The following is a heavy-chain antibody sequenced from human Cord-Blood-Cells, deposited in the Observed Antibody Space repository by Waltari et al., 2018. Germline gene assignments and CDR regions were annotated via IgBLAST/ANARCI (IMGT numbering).Heavy chain of an antibody. V-gene: IGHV3-30*18. D-gene: IGHD1-1*01. CDR2: ISYDGSNK. CDR3: AKDQTGTLDY. CDR1: GFTFSSYG. J-gene: IGHJ4*02. Sequence: QVQLVESGGGVVQPGRSLRLSCAASGFTFSSYGMHWVRQAPGKGLEWVEVISYDGSNKDYADSVKGRFTISRDKSKNALYLQMNSLRAEDTAVYYCAKDQTGTLDYWGQGTLVTVSS.